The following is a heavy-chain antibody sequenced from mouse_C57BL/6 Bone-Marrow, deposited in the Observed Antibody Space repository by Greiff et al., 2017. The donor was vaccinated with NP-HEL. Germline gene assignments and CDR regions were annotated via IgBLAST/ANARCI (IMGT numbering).Heavy chain of an antibody. J-gene: IGHJ4*01. V-gene: IGHV5-12*01. Sequence: DVMLVESGGGLVQPGGSLKLSCAASGFTFSDYYMYWVRQTPEKRLEWVAYISNGGGSTYYPDTVKGRFTISRDNAKNTLYLQMSRLKSEDTAMYYCARHYGSSRYAMDYWGQGTSVTVSS. CDR2: ISNGGGST. CDR1: GFTFSDYY. CDR3: ARHYGSSRYAMDY. D-gene: IGHD1-1*01.